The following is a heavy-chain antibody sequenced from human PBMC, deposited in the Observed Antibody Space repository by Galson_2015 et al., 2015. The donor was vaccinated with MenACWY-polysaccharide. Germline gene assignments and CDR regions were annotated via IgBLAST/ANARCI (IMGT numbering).Heavy chain of an antibody. J-gene: IGHJ4*02. D-gene: IGHD2-2*01. CDR3: ASTPLRYCSSTSCYWDY. Sequence: CKASGYTFTSYGISWVRQAPGQGLEWMGWISAYNGNTNYAQKLQGRVTMTTDTSTSTAYMELRSLRSDDTAVYYCASTPLRYCSSTSCYWDYWGQGTLVTVSS. CDR1: GYTFTSYG. CDR2: ISAYNGNT. V-gene: IGHV1-18*01.